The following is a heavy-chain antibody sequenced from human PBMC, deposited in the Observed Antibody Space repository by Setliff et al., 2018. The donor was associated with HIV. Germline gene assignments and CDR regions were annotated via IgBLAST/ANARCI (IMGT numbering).Heavy chain of an antibody. CDR3: TRRDVTTGMDS. CDR2: IFYTGST. J-gene: IGHJ4*02. V-gene: IGHV4-39*01. D-gene: IGHD4-17*01. Sequence: PETLSLTCTVSGGSISSSSYYWDWIRQPPGKSLEWDGSIFYTGSTNYRPSLESRVIVSLDTSKNQFSLKLSSVTAADTAVYYCTRRDVTTGMDSWGPGILVTVSS. CDR1: GGSISSSSYY.